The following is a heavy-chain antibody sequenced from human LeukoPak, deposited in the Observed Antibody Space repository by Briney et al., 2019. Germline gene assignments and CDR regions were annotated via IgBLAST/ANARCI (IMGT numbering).Heavy chain of an antibody. J-gene: IGHJ6*02. CDR1: GFTFSHHW. V-gene: IGHV3-74*01. Sequence: GGSLRLSCAASGFTFSHHWMHRVRQVPGKGLVWVSRINSDGSSTTYADSVKGRFTISRDNARNTLYLQMNSLRAEDTAVHYCARATSYSNYGMDVWGQGTTVTVSS. D-gene: IGHD6-13*01. CDR3: ARATSYSNYGMDV. CDR2: INSDGSST.